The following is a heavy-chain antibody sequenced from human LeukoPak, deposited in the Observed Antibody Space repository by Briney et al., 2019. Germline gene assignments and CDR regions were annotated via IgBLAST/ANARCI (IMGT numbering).Heavy chain of an antibody. CDR3: ARADLVSPYYYDSSGYQPDAFDI. D-gene: IGHD3-22*01. CDR1: GGSISSYY. V-gene: IGHV4-59*01. J-gene: IGHJ3*02. Sequence: SETLSLTCTVSGGSISSYYWSWIRHPPGKGLEWIGYIYYSGSTNYNPSLKSRVTISVDTSKNQFSLKLSSVTAADTAVYYCARADLVSPYYYDSSGYQPDAFDIWGQGTMVTVSS. CDR2: IYYSGST.